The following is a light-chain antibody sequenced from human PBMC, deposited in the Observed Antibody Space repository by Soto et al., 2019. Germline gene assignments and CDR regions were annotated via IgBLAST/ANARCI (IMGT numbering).Light chain of an antibody. J-gene: IGLJ1*01. CDR2: DVS. Sequence: QSALTQPRSVSGSPGQSVTISCTGTSSDVGGYDYVSWYQQHPDKAPKLMIYDVSERPSGVPDRFSGSKSGSTASLTISGLQAEDEADYYCCSYAGRYVYVFGTGTKLTVL. CDR1: SSDVGGYDY. V-gene: IGLV2-11*01. CDR3: CSYAGRYVYV.